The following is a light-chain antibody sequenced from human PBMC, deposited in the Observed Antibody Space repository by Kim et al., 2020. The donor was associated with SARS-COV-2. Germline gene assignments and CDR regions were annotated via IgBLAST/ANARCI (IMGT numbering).Light chain of an antibody. J-gene: IGLJ2*01. V-gene: IGLV1-51*01. CDR2: DNS. Sequence: QSALTQPPSVSAAPGQKVTISCSGSDSNIGDNYVFWYQHFPGTAPKLLIYDNSQRPSAIPDRFSASKSGTSATLDITGLQTGDEADYYCATLDTGLRGGVFGGGTQLTVL. CDR1: DSNIGDNY. CDR3: ATLDTGLRGGV.